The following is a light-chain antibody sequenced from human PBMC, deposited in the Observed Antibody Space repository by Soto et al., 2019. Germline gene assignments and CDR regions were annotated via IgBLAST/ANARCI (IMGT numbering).Light chain of an antibody. V-gene: IGKV3-15*01. CDR2: SAS. CDR1: QRVSRN. Sequence: EVVMTQSPATLSVSPGERATLSCRASQRVSRNLAWYQQKPGQAPRLLIYSASTRATGVPARFSGSGSGTEFTLTISSLQSEDFAVYYCQQSNNWPLTFGPGTKVDIK. CDR3: QQSNNWPLT. J-gene: IGKJ3*01.